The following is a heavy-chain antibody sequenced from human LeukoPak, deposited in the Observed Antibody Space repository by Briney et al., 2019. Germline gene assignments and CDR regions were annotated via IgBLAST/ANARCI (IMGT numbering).Heavy chain of an antibody. Sequence: ASVKVSCKASGYTFTSYGISWVRQAPGQGLEWMGWISAYKGNANYAQKLQGRVTMTTDTSTSTAYMELRSLRSDDTAVYYCARDRGGTKYYYDSSGPLYYMDVWGKGTTVTVSS. J-gene: IGHJ6*03. V-gene: IGHV1-18*01. CDR2: ISAYKGNA. CDR1: GYTFTSYG. D-gene: IGHD3-22*01. CDR3: ARDRGGTKYYYDSSGPLYYMDV.